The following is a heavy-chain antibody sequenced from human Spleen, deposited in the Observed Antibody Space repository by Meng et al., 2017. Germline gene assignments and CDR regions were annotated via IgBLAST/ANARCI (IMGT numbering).Heavy chain of an antibody. Sequence: QWQMKESVPGLVKSSGTLSLTCAVSGGSISSSNWGRWVRQPPGKGLEWIGEIYHSGSTNYNPSLKSRVTIAVDKSKNQFSLKLSSVTAADTAVYYCARVGGGSSSFFWFDPWGQGTLVTVSS. J-gene: IGHJ5*02. V-gene: IGHV4-4*02. CDR1: GGSISSSNW. CDR3: ARVGGGSSSFFWFDP. CDR2: IYHSGST. D-gene: IGHD6-6*01.